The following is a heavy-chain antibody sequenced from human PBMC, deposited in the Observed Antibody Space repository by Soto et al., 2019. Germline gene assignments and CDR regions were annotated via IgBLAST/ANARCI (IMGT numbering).Heavy chain of an antibody. CDR1: GAYISDFS. Sequence: QVQQQESGPGLVKPSDTLSLTCRVSGAYISDFSWIWIRQPAGKGLEWIGRITINGNTQKNPSFKSRVSMSIDTSRNHFSRNLQSATATDTSLCDCARETGENSTYEAHWDPATLVTVAS. CDR2: ITINGNT. D-gene: IGHD7-27*01. J-gene: IGHJ1*01. CDR3: ARETGENSTYEAH. V-gene: IGHV4-4*07.